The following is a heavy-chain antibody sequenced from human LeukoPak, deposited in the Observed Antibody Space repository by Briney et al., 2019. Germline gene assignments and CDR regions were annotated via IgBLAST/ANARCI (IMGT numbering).Heavy chain of an antibody. CDR1: GFTFSAYS. D-gene: IGHD6-19*01. V-gene: IGHV3-7*01. CDR2: IKQDGSEK. Sequence: PGGSLRLSCAASGFTFSAYSMTWVRQAPGKGLEWVANIKQDGSEKYYVDSVKGRFTISRDNAKNSLYLQMNSLRAEDTAVYYCARDLRYSSGWYYWGQGTLVTVSS. J-gene: IGHJ4*02. CDR3: ARDLRYSSGWYY.